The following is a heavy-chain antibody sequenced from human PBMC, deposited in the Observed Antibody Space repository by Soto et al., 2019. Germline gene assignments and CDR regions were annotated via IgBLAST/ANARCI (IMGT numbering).Heavy chain of an antibody. Sequence: QVQLVESGGGLVKPGGSLRLSCAASGFTFSDYYMSWIRQAPGKGLEWVSYISSSGSTIYYADSVKGRFTISRDNAKNSLYLQMNSLGAGDTGVYFCGGGGERAARELGYYYILGSYRSHFDYWGQGTLVTVSS. CDR2: ISSSGSTI. D-gene: IGHD3-16*02. J-gene: IGHJ4*02. V-gene: IGHV3-11*01. CDR1: GFTFSDYY. CDR3: GGGGERAARELGYYYILGSYRSHFDY.